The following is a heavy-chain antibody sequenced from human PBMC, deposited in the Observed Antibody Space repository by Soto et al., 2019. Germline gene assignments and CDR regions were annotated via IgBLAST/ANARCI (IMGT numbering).Heavy chain of an antibody. CDR2: IRKKVNSYTT. V-gene: IGHV3-72*01. J-gene: IGHJ6*02. Sequence: ELQLVESGGGLVQPGGSLRLSCAASGFTFSDHFMDWVRQAPGEGLEWVGRIRKKVNSYTTEYAASVKGRFTISRDDSKDSLYLQMNSLKAEDTAVYSCARTPRSGNDLPVWGQGTTVTVSS. D-gene: IGHD5-12*01. CDR1: GFTFSDHF. CDR3: ARTPRSGNDLPV.